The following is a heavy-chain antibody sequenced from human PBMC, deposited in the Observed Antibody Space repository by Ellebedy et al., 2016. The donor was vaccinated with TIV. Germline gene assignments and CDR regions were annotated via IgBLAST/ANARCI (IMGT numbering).Heavy chain of an antibody. CDR3: AKERAYLESNGFSSDFDY. Sequence: GESLKISCEASGFTFTSYGIHWVRQAPNKGLEWVAFIRYDGTNKYYADSVKCRFTISRDNSKNTLVLQIDTLRTEYTAVYYCAKERAYLESNGFSSDFDYWGQGTPVTVSS. CDR1: GFTFTSYG. CDR2: IRYDGTNK. D-gene: IGHD3-22*01. J-gene: IGHJ4*02. V-gene: IGHV3-30*02.